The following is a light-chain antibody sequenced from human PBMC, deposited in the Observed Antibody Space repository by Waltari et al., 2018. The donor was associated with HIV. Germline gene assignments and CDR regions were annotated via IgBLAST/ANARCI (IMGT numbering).Light chain of an antibody. Sequence: DIQMTQSPSSLSASVGARVTITCRASQTISSYLNWYQQKPGKAPKLLIYAASSLQSGVPSRFSGSGSGTDFTLTISSLQPEDFATYYCQQSYSPLTFGGGTKVEI. CDR1: QTISSY. CDR3: QQSYSPLT. J-gene: IGKJ4*01. V-gene: IGKV1-39*01. CDR2: AAS.